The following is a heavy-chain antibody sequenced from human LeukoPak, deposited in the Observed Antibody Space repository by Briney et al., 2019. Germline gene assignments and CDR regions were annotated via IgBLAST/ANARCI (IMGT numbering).Heavy chain of an antibody. D-gene: IGHD1-26*01. CDR1: GFIFTNYY. Sequence: GTSLRLSCAASGFIFTNYYMHWVRQAPGKGLEWVASISYDGSSQNYADSVKGRFTISRDNSKNTLYLQMNSLRAEDTAVYYCARTPGSYPHFFDYWGQGTLVTVSS. CDR3: ARTPGSYPHFFDY. V-gene: IGHV3-30*03. J-gene: IGHJ4*02. CDR2: ISYDGSSQ.